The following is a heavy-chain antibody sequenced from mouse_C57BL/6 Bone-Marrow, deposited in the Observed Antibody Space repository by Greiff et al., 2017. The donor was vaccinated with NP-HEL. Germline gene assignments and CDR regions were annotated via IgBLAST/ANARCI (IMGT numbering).Heavy chain of an antibody. V-gene: IGHV1-18*01. CDR1: GYTFTDYN. D-gene: IGHD3-2*02. CDR3: ARQLRRPGAMDY. CDR2: INPNNGGT. J-gene: IGHJ4*01. Sequence: VQLKQSGPELVKPGASVKIPCKASGYTFTDYNMDWVKQSHGKSLEWIGDINPNNGGTIYNQKFKGKATLTVDKSSSTAYMELRSLTSEDTAVYYCARQLRRPGAMDYWGQGTSVTVSS.